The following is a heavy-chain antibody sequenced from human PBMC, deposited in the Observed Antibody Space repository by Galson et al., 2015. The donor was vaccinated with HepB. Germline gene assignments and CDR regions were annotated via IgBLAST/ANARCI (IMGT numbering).Heavy chain of an antibody. D-gene: IGHD5-24*01. CDR2: ISGSGGST. CDR1: GFTFRRYG. J-gene: IGHJ4*02. V-gene: IGHV3-23*01. Sequence: SLRLSCAASGFTFRRYGMSWVRQAPGKGLEWVSVISGSGGSTYYADSVKGRFTISRDNSKNTVYLQMNSLRVEDAAVYYCAKDGGEVDGWSPLGYWGQGTLVTV. CDR3: AKDGGEVDGWSPLGY.